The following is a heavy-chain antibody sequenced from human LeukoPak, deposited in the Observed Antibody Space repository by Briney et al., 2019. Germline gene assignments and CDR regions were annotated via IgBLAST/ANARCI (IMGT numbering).Heavy chain of an antibody. J-gene: IGHJ4*02. Sequence: PSETLSLTCAVYGGSFSGYYWSWIRQPPGKGLEWIGEINHSGSTNYNPSLKSRVTISVDTSKNQFSLKLSSVTAADTAVYYCARGFWGRRAVPGRPFDYWGQGTLVTVSS. CDR1: GGSFSGYY. D-gene: IGHD3-16*01. CDR3: ARGFWGRRAVPGRPFDY. V-gene: IGHV4-34*01. CDR2: INHSGST.